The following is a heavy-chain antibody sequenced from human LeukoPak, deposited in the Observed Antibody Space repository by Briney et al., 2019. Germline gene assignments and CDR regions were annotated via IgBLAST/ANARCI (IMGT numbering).Heavy chain of an antibody. CDR2: IYYSGST. Sequence: SETLSLTCTVSGGSISSGDYYWSWIRQPPGKGLEWIGYIYYSGSTYYNPSLKSRVTISVDTSKNQFSLKLGSVTAADTAVYYCARQLDKTRYYDFWSGYYNPTDFDYWGQGTLVTVSS. CDR3: ARQLDKTRYYDFWSGYYNPTDFDY. J-gene: IGHJ4*02. CDR1: GGSISSGDYY. V-gene: IGHV4-30-4*08. D-gene: IGHD3-3*01.